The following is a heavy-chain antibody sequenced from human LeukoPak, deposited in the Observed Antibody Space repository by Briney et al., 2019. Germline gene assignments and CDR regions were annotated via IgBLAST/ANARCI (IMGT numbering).Heavy chain of an antibody. V-gene: IGHV3-74*01. CDR3: AKGGATVIDY. CDR1: GFTFSNYW. J-gene: IGHJ4*02. CDR2: TNSDGSST. Sequence: QPGGSLRLSCAASGFTFSNYWMHWVRQAPGKGLVWVSRTNSDGSSTTSADSVKGRFTISRDNAKNTLYLQMNSLRAEDTAVYYCAKGGATVIDYWGQGTLVTVSS. D-gene: IGHD4-17*01.